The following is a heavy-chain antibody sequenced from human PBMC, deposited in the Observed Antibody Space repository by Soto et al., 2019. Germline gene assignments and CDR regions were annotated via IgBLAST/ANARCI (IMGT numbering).Heavy chain of an antibody. CDR3: ARAGATGTTFGLYSY. J-gene: IGHJ4*02. Sequence: VASVKVSCKASGYTFTSYYMHWVRQAPGQGLEWMGIINPSGGSTSYAQKFQGRVTMTRDTSTSTVYMELSSLRSEDTAVYYCARAGATGTTFGLYSYWGQGTLVTVSS. CDR1: GYTFTSYY. V-gene: IGHV1-46*01. CDR2: INPSGGST. D-gene: IGHD1-7*01.